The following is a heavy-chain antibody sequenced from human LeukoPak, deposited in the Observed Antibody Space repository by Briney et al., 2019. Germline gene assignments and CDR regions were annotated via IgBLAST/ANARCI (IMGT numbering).Heavy chain of an antibody. CDR2: IYPGDSDT. CDR1: GYSFTTYW. Sequence: GESLKISCKGSGYSFTTYWIAWVRQMPGKGLEWMGIIYPGDSDTRYSPSFQGQVTISADKSISTAYLQWSSLKASDTAMYYCARHSDYLSGTYRYTGSANYWGQGTLVTVSS. D-gene: IGHD3-16*02. CDR3: ARHSDYLSGTYRYTGSANY. J-gene: IGHJ4*02. V-gene: IGHV5-51*01.